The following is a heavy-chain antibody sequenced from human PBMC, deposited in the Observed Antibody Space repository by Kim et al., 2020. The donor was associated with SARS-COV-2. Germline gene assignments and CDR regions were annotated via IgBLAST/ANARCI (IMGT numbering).Heavy chain of an antibody. V-gene: IGHV1-69*04. Sequence: AQKFQGRVTITADKSTGTAYMELSSLRSEDTAVYYCARGRINPTLPGMDVWGQGTTVTVSS. CDR3: ARGRINPTLPGMDV. D-gene: IGHD2-15*01. J-gene: IGHJ6*02.